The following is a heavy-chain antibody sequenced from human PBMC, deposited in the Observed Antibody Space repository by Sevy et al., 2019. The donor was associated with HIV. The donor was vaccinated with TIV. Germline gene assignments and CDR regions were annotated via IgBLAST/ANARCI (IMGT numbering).Heavy chain of an antibody. CDR3: ARDVSSPYGDYEGYYFDY. CDR2: IKQDGSEK. J-gene: IGHJ4*02. Sequence: GGSLRLSCAASGFIFNDYWMSWVRQAPGKGLEWVANIKQDGSEKYYVDSVKGRFTNSRDNAKNSLYLQMNSLRAEDTAVYYCARDVSSPYGDYEGYYFDYWGQGNLVTVSS. CDR1: GFIFNDYW. V-gene: IGHV3-7*01. D-gene: IGHD4-17*01.